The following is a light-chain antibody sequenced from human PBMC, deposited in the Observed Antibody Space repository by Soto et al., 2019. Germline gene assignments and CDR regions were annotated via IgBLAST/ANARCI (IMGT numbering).Light chain of an antibody. V-gene: IGLV2-14*01. CDR2: EVS. CDR3: SSYTGSSTWV. Sequence: QSALTQPASVSGSPGQSITISCTGTSSDVGRYNYVSWYQQHPGKAPRLMIYEVSNRPSGVSNRFSGSKSGDTASLTISGLQAEDEADYYCSSYTGSSTWVFGGGTKLTVL. J-gene: IGLJ3*02. CDR1: SSDVGRYNY.